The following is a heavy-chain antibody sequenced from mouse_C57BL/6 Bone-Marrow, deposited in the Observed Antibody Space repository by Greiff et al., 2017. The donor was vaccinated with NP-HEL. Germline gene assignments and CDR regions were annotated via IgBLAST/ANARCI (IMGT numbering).Heavy chain of an antibody. J-gene: IGHJ4*01. Sequence: QVQLQQSGAELARPGASVKLSCKASGYTFTSYGISWVKQSTGQGLEWIGEIYPRSGNTYYNEKFKGKATLTADKSSSTAYMELRSLTSEDSAVYCWARENYYGSSSHYYAMDYWGQGTSVTVSS. D-gene: IGHD1-1*01. CDR3: ARENYYGSSSHYYAMDY. CDR1: GYTFTSYG. CDR2: IYPRSGNT. V-gene: IGHV1-81*01.